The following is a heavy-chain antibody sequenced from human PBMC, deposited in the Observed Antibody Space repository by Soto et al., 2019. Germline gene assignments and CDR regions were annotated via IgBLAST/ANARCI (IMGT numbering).Heavy chain of an antibody. CDR3: ASGDYDILTGSRDDAFDI. D-gene: IGHD3-9*01. CDR2: IYPGDSDT. V-gene: IGHV5-51*01. J-gene: IGHJ3*02. Sequence: PGESLKISCKGSGYSFSNYWIVWVRQMPGKGLEWMGIIYPGDSDTRYSPSFQGQVTISADKSISTAYLQWSSLKASDTAMYYCASGDYDILTGSRDDAFDIWGQGTMVTVSS. CDR1: GYSFSNYW.